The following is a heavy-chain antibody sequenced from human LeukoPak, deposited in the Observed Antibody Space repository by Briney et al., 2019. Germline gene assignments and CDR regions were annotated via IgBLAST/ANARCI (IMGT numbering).Heavy chain of an antibody. CDR3: AKDWIVLLSDLNWFDP. CDR2: ISGSGGST. CDR1: GFTFSSYG. V-gene: IGHV3-23*01. D-gene: IGHD3-10*01. Sequence: GGSLRLSCAASGFTFSSYGMSWVRQAPGKGLEWVSAISGSGGSTYYADSVKGRFTISRDNSKNTLYLQMNSLRAEDTAVYYCAKDWIVLLSDLNWFDPWGQGTLVTVSS. J-gene: IGHJ5*02.